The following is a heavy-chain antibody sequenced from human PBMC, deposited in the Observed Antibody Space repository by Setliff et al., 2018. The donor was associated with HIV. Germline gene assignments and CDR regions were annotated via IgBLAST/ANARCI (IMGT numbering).Heavy chain of an antibody. D-gene: IGHD3-3*01. CDR3: VRDPGGIFDALDV. V-gene: IGHV4-38-2*02. Sequence: LSLTCAVSGYSLSSDYYWGWIRQPPGKGLEWIASIYHSGSTYYNPSLKSRVTISIDTSSNQFSLKLKSVTAADTAVYYCVRDPGGIFDALDVWGQGTMVTVSS. CDR2: IYHSGST. CDR1: GYSLSSDYY. J-gene: IGHJ3*01.